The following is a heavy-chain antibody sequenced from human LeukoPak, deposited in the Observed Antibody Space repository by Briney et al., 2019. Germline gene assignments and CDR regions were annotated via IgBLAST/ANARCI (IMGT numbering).Heavy chain of an antibody. V-gene: IGHV1-69*13. CDR3: ASRTTIVGANAFDI. CDR2: IIPIFGTA. CDR1: GGTFSSYA. J-gene: IGHJ3*02. D-gene: IGHD1-26*01. Sequence: ASVKDSCKASGGTFSSYAISWVRQAPGQGLEWMGGIIPIFGTANYAQKFQGRVTITADESTSTAYMELSSLRSEDTAVYYCASRTTIVGANAFDIWGQGTMVTVSS.